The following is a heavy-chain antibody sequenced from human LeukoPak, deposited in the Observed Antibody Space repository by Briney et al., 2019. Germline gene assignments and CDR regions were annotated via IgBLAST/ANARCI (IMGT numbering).Heavy chain of an antibody. V-gene: IGHV1-18*01. D-gene: IGHD6-6*01. Sequence: VASVKVSCKASGYTFTSYGISWVRQAPGQGLEWMGWISAYNGNTNYAQKLQGRVTMTTDTSTSTAYMELRSLRSDDTAVYYCARAFYARGQYSSSYDYYYYMDVWGKGTTVTVSS. CDR1: GYTFTSYG. CDR3: ARAFYARGQYSSSYDYYYYMDV. CDR2: ISAYNGNT. J-gene: IGHJ6*03.